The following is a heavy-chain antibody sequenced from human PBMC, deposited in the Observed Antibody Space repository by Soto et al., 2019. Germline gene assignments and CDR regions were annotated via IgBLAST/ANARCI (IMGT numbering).Heavy chain of an antibody. CDR1: GFTFSSYG. CDR3: AKDIVVVQAAILPMRYYYGMDV. Sequence: GGSLRLSCAASGFTFSSYGMHWVRQAPGKGLEWVAVISYDGSNKYYADSVKGRFTISRDNSKNTLYLQMNSLRAEDTAVYYCAKDIVVVQAAILPMRYYYGMDVWGQGTTVTVSS. V-gene: IGHV3-30*18. J-gene: IGHJ6*02. D-gene: IGHD2-2*01. CDR2: ISYDGSNK.